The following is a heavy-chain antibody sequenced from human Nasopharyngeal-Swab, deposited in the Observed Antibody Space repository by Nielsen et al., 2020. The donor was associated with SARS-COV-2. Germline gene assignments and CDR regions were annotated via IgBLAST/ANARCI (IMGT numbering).Heavy chain of an antibody. J-gene: IGHJ4*02. CDR3: ARGNGAFDY. CDR2: INHSGST. V-gene: IGHV4-34*01. Sequence: GSLRLSCAVYGRSFSGYYWSWIRQPPGKGLEWIGEINHSGSTNYNPSLKSRVTISVDTSKNQFSLKLSSVTAADTAVYYCARGNGAFDYWGQGTLVTVSS. CDR1: GRSFSGYY. D-gene: IGHD4-17*01.